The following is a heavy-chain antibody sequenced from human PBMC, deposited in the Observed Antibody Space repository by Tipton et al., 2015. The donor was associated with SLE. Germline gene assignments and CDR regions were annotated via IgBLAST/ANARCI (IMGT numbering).Heavy chain of an antibody. V-gene: IGHV4-61*01. Sequence: TLSLTCTVPGGSVSSGSYYWSWIRQPPGKGLEWIGYIYYSGSTNYNPSLKSRVTISVDTSKNQFSLKLSSVTAADTAVYYCARAQLGIRGIDYWGQGTLVTVSS. CDR2: IYYSGST. CDR1: GGSVSSGSYY. D-gene: IGHD7-27*01. CDR3: ARAQLGIRGIDY. J-gene: IGHJ4*02.